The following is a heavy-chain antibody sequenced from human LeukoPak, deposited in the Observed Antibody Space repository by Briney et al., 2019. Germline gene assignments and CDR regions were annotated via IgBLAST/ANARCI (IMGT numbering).Heavy chain of an antibody. CDR2: ISNSGGST. J-gene: IGHJ4*02. CDR1: GFTFSSYA. Sequence: GGSLRLSCAASGFTFSSYAMSCVRQAPGKGLEWVSVISNSGGSTFYADSVKGRFTISRDNSKNTLYLQMNSLRAEDTAVYYCAKRASGSGTSLYYFDYWGQRTLVTVSS. CDR3: AKRASGSGTSLYYFDY. V-gene: IGHV3-23*01. D-gene: IGHD3-10*01.